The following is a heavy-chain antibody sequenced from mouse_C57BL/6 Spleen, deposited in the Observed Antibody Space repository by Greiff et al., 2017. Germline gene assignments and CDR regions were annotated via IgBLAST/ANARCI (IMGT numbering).Heavy chain of an antibody. V-gene: IGHV5-15*01. CDR2: ISNLAYSI. CDR1: GFTFSDYG. CDR3: ARQDGSSSFDY. J-gene: IGHJ2*01. D-gene: IGHD1-1*01. Sequence: EVQRVEPGGGLVQPGGSLKLSCAASGFTFSDYGLAWVRQAPRQGPAWVAFISNLAYSIYYADTVTGRFTISRENAKNTLYLEMSSLRSEDTAMDNCARQDGSSSFDYWGQGTTLTVSS.